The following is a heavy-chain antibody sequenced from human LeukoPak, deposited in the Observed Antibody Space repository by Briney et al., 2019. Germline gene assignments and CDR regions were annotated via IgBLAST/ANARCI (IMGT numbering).Heavy chain of an antibody. CDR3: ARGHCSSTSCYHGNYYYYYYMDV. CDR2: IIPIFGTA. D-gene: IGHD2-2*01. V-gene: IGHV1-69*05. J-gene: IGHJ6*03. CDR1: GGTFSSYA. Sequence: EASVKVSCEASGGTFSSYAISWVRQAPGQGLGWMGGIIPIFGTANYAQKFQGRVTITTDESTSTAYMELSRLRSEDTAVYYCARGHCSSTSCYHGNYYYYYYMDVWGKGTTVTVSS.